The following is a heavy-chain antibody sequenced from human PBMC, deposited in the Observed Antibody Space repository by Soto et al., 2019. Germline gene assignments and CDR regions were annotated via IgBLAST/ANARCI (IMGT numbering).Heavy chain of an antibody. V-gene: IGHV3-72*01. D-gene: IGHD3-16*02. CDR3: TKGAYYDDVWGNYRHYYFDS. J-gene: IGHJ4*02. CDR1: GFTFTDHY. Sequence: EVQLVESGGGLVQPGGSLRLSCAASGFTFTDHYMDWVRQAPGKGLEWVGRSTNKANSFIAEYAASVKGRFTISRDDSQNSLYLQMYSLKTEDTAVYYCTKGAYYDDVWGNYRHYYFDSWGQGTLVTVSS. CDR2: STNKANSFIA.